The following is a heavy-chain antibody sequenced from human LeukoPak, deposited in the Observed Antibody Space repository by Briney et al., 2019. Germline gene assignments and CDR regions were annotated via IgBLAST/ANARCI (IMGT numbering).Heavy chain of an antibody. CDR1: GFTVSSNY. Sequence: GGSLRLSCAASGFTVSSNYMSWVRQAPGKGLEWVSVIYSGGSTYYADSVKGRFTISRDNSKNTLYLQMNSLRAEDTAVYYCASTVAAAALGYYMDVWGKGTTVTVSS. D-gene: IGHD6-13*01. J-gene: IGHJ6*03. V-gene: IGHV3-66*02. CDR2: IYSGGST. CDR3: ASTVAAAALGYYMDV.